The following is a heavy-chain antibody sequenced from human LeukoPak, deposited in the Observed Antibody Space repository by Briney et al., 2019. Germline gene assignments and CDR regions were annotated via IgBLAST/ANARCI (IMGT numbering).Heavy chain of an antibody. D-gene: IGHD1-26*01. Sequence: GGSLRLSCAASGFTFSSYAMSWVRQAPGKGLEWVSAISGSGGSTYYADSVKGRFTISRDNSKNTLYLQMNSLRAEDTAVYYCARDSVKKSIVGAPPGDYYYYMDVWGKGTTVTVSS. CDR2: ISGSGGST. CDR1: GFTFSSYA. V-gene: IGHV3-23*01. CDR3: ARDSVKKSIVGAPPGDYYYYMDV. J-gene: IGHJ6*03.